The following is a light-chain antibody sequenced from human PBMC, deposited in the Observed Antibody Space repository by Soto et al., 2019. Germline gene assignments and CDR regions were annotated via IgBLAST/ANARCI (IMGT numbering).Light chain of an antibody. CDR2: AAS. Sequence: DIQMTQSPSSLSASVGDRVTITCRASQGISSYLNWYQQKPGKAPKLLIYAASSFKSGVQSRFSGSGSGTDFTLTISSLQPEDFATYYCQQSYSTPMYTFGQGTKVDIK. J-gene: IGKJ2*01. CDR1: QGISSY. V-gene: IGKV1-39*01. CDR3: QQSYSTPMYT.